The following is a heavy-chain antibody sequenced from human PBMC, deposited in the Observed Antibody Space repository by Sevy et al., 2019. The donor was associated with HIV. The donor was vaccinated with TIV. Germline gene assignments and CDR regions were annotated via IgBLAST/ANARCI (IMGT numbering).Heavy chain of an antibody. Sequence: ASVKVSCKASGYTFTGYYMHWVRQAPGQELEWMGWINPNSGGTNYAQKFQGRVTMTRDTSISTAYMELGRLRSDDTAVYYCARAYYYDSSSYSGLDYWGQGTLVTVSS. J-gene: IGHJ4*02. CDR3: ARAYYYDSSSYSGLDY. V-gene: IGHV1-2*02. CDR2: INPNSGGT. D-gene: IGHD3-22*01. CDR1: GYTFTGYY.